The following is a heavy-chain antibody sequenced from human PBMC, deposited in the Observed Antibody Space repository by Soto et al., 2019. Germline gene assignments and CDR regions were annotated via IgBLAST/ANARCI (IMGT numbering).Heavy chain of an antibody. J-gene: IGHJ5*02. CDR3: ARLHSSSWYGIPVPKNWFDP. CDR2: IYTSGST. CDR1: GGSISSYY. D-gene: IGHD6-13*01. V-gene: IGHV4-4*07. Sequence: SETLSLTCTVSGGSISSYYWSWIRQPAGKGLEWIGRIYTSGSTNYNPSLKSRVTISVDTSKNQFSLKLSSVTAADTAVYYCARLHSSSWYGIPVPKNWFDPWGQGTLVTVSS.